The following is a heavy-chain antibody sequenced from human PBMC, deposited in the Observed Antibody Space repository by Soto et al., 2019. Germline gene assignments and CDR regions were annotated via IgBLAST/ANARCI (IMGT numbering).Heavy chain of an antibody. CDR2: IYRTGST. Sequence: SETLSLTCAVSGGSFTSNNWWTWVRQPPGQGLEWIGEIYRTGSTNYNPSLKSRVTIPLDKSENQFSLKVTSLTAADTAVYYCASRDPGTSVDYWGQGTLVTVSS. V-gene: IGHV4-4*02. J-gene: IGHJ4*02. CDR1: GGSFTSNNW. CDR3: ASRDPGTSVDY. D-gene: IGHD1-7*01.